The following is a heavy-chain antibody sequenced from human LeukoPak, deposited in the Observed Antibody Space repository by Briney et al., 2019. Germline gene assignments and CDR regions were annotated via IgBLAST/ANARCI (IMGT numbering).Heavy chain of an antibody. CDR1: GYIFTSYA. V-gene: IGHV7-4-1*02. D-gene: IGHD1-26*01. J-gene: IGHJ6*03. CDR2: INTNTGNP. Sequence: ASVKVSCKASGYIFTSYAMNWVRQAPGQGLEWMGWINTNTGNPTYAQGFTGRFVFSLDTSVSTAYLQISSLKAEDTAVYYCARLGATYYYYYYMDVWGKGTTVTVSS. CDR3: ARLGATYYYYYYMDV.